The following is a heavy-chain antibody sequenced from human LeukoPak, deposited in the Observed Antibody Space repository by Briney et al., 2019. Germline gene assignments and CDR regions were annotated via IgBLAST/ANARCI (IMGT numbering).Heavy chain of an antibody. CDR3: AKVGGGFNPTLYFDF. CDR1: RFAFSNDA. V-gene: IGHV3-23*01. D-gene: IGHD3-16*01. CDR2: ISGSGGST. J-gene: IGHJ4*02. Sequence: GGSLRLSCAASRFAFSNDAMSWVRRAPGKGLEWVSAISGSGGSTFYAGSVKGRFTISRDNSKNTLYLQMNSLRADDTAVYYCAKVGGGFNPTLYFDFWGQGTLVTVSS.